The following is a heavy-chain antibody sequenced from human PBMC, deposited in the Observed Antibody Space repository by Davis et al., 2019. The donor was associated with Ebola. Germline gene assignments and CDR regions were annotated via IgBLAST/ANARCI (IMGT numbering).Heavy chain of an antibody. CDR3: ARGPPGVYDILTGYYTARPYYFDY. CDR1: GGSFSGYY. Sequence: SETLSLTCAVYGGSFSGYYWSWIRQPPGKGLEWIGEINHSGSTNYNPSLKSRVTISVDTSKNQFSLKLSSVTAADTAVYYCARGPPGVYDILTGYYTARPYYFDYWGQGTLVTVSS. J-gene: IGHJ4*02. CDR2: INHSGST. D-gene: IGHD3-9*01. V-gene: IGHV4-34*01.